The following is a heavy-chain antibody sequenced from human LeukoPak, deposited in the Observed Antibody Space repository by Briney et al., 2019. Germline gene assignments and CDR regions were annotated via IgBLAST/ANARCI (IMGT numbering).Heavy chain of an antibody. CDR1: GFTFSTYE. D-gene: IGHD2-21*01. J-gene: IGHJ5*02. CDR2: ISHSGETI. Sequence: PGGSLRLSCAASGFTFSTYEMNWVRQAPGKGLEWVSFISHSGETIYYADSVKGRFTISRDNAKNSLYLQMNSLRVKDTAVYYCARDRIRHTDSTWFDPWGQGTLVSVSS. CDR3: ARDRIRHTDSTWFDP. V-gene: IGHV3-48*03.